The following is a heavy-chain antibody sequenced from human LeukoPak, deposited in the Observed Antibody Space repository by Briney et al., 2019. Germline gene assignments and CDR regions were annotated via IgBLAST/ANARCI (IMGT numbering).Heavy chain of an antibody. J-gene: IGHJ4*02. CDR1: GGSISSYY. CDR3: ARQHGLYYFDY. V-gene: IGHV4-59*05. D-gene: IGHD3-22*01. CDR2: IYYSGST. Sequence: ASETLSLTCTVSGGSISSYYWSWIRQPPGKGLEWIGSIYYSGSTYYNPSLKSRVTISVDTSKNQFSLKLSSVTAADTAVYYCARQHGLYYFDYWGQGTLVTVSS.